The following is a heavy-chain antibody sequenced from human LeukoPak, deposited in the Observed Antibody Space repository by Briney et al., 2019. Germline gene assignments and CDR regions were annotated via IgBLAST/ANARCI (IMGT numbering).Heavy chain of an antibody. CDR2: IYYSGST. CDR3: ARAVEEYYDFWSGKGGWFDP. V-gene: IGHV4-59*01. CDR1: GGSISSYY. D-gene: IGHD3-3*01. J-gene: IGHJ5*02. Sequence: PSETQSLTCTVSGGSISSYYWSWIRQPPGKGLEWIGYIYYSGSTNYNPSLKSRVTISVDTSKNQFSLKLSSVTAADTAVYYCARAVEEYYDFWSGKGGWFDPWGQGTLVTVSS.